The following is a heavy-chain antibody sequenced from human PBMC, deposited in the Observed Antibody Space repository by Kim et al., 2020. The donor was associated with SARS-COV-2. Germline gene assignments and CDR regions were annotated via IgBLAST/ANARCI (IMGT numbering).Heavy chain of an antibody. Sequence: NPSRKRRVTRSVDTSKNQFSLKLSSVTAADTAVYYCARDQYSSSWSAFDYWGQGTLVTVSS. CDR3: ARDQYSSSWSAFDY. J-gene: IGHJ4*02. D-gene: IGHD6-13*01. V-gene: IGHV4-31*02.